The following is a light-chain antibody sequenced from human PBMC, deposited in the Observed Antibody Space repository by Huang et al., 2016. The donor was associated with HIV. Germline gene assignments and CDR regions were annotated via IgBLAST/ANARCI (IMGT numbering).Light chain of an antibody. Sequence: EIVMTQSPVTLSVSPGERAALSCRASQSVSSHLAWYQQKPGQAPRLLIYGAFNRATGIPASFNGSGSGTDFTLTISNLQSEDFAVYYCQQYNNWPRNTFGQGTKLEIK. J-gene: IGKJ2*01. CDR3: QQYNNWPRNT. V-gene: IGKV3-15*01. CDR2: GAF. CDR1: QSVSSH.